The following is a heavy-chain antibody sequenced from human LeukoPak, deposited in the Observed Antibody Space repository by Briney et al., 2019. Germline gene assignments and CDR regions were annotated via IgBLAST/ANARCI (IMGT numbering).Heavy chain of an antibody. CDR2: ISGSGGST. D-gene: IGHD3-9*01. CDR1: GFTFSSYA. CDR3: AKAEYYDILTGYYDFDY. Sequence: GGSLRLSCVASGFTFSSYAMSWVRQAPGKGLEWVSAISGSGGSTYYADSVKGRFTISRDNSKNTLYLQMNSLRAEDTAVYYCAKAEYYDILTGYYDFDYWGQGTLVTVSS. V-gene: IGHV3-23*01. J-gene: IGHJ4*02.